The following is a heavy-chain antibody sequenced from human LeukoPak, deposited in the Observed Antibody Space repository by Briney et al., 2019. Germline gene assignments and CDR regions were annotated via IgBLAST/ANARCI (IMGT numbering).Heavy chain of an antibody. Sequence: SETLSLTCAVSGYSISSGYYWGWIRQPPGKGLEWIGSIYHSGSTYYNPSLKSRVTISVDTSKNQFSLKLSSVTAADTAVYYCARRGVVPAARRQFDYWGQGILVTVSS. D-gene: IGHD2-2*01. CDR1: GYSISSGYY. CDR3: ARRGVVPAARRQFDY. J-gene: IGHJ4*02. CDR2: IYHSGST. V-gene: IGHV4-38-2*01.